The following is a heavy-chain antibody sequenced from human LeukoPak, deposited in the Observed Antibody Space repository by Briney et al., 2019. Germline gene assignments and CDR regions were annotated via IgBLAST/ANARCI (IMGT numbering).Heavy chain of an antibody. CDR1: GGSISSYY. D-gene: IGHD5-24*01. CDR3: ARQRDGYNCADYYYYYYMDV. J-gene: IGHJ6*03. CDR2: IYTSGST. Sequence: SETLSLTCTVSGGSISSYYWSWIRQPPGKGLEWIGYIYTSGSTNYNPSLKSRVTISVDTSKNQFSLKLSSVTAADTAVYYCARQRDGYNCADYYYYYYMDVWGKGTTVTVSS. V-gene: IGHV4-4*09.